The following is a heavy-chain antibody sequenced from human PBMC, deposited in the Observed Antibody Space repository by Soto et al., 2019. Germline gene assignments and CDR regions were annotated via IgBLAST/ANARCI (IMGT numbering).Heavy chain of an antibody. Sequence: SETLSLTCAVSGYSISSSNWWGWIRQPPGKGLEWIGSIYYSGSTYYNPSLKSRVTISVDTSKNQFSLKLSSVTAADTAVYYCARATDFDYWGQGTLVTVSS. CDR1: GYSISSSNW. V-gene: IGHV4-38-2*01. D-gene: IGHD3-3*01. CDR2: IYYSGST. CDR3: ARATDFDY. J-gene: IGHJ4*02.